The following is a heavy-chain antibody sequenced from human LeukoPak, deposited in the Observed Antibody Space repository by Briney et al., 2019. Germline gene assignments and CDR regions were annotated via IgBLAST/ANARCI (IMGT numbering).Heavy chain of an antibody. CDR2: IHPSGNS. J-gene: IGHJ6*02. Sequence: PSETLSLTCAVSGGSISDGGYSWSCIPQPPGRGLEWIGYIHPSGNSYYNPSLESRVTLSIDRPTHQFSLKLTSVTAADAAIYYCARHGYCSGGTCRYYGMDVWGQGTTVTVSS. D-gene: IGHD2-15*01. V-gene: IGHV4-30-2*01. CDR1: GGSISDGGYS. CDR3: ARHGYCSGGTCRYYGMDV.